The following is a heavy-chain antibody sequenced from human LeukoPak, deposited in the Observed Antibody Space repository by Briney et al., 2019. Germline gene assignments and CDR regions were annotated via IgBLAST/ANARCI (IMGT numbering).Heavy chain of an antibody. D-gene: IGHD1-26*01. CDR1: GYTFTTYG. CDR2: LDNNGDNT. V-gene: IGHV3-23*01. CDR3: AKIAETSGTYGQGFDY. J-gene: IGHJ4*02. Sequence: GGSLRLSCVGSGYTFTTYGMSWVRQAPGKGLEWVSGLDNNGDNTYYADSVKGRFTISRDNSKNTLYLQMNSLRVEDTAVYYCAKIAETSGTYGQGFDYWGQGTLVTVPS.